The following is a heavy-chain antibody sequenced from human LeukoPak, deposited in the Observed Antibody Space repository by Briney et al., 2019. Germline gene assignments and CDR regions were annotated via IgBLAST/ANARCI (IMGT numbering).Heavy chain of an antibody. CDR3: TRDKQPCDN. V-gene: IGHV4-34*01. CDR1: GGSFSGYY. CDR2: INHSGST. J-gene: IGHJ4*02. Sequence: SETLSLTCAVYGGSFSGYYWSWVRQPPGKGLEWIGEINHSGSTNYNPARKSRITISVDTSKNQYPRKLRSEAAADTAVYCCTRDKQPCDNWGQGTLVTVSS. D-gene: IGHD6-13*01.